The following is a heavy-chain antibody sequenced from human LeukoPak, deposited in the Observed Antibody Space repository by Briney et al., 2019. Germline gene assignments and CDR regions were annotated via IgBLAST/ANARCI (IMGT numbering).Heavy chain of an antibody. CDR3: ARLGYTSNWYKIDY. V-gene: IGHV4-59*08. Sequence: PSETLSLTCTVSGGSISSYHWSWIRQPPGKGLEWIRYIYSSGSTNYNPSLESRVTISVDTSKNQFSLKLSSVTAADTAVYYCARLGYTSNWYKIDYWGQGTLVTVSS. CDR1: GGSISSYH. J-gene: IGHJ4*02. CDR2: IYSSGST. D-gene: IGHD6-13*01.